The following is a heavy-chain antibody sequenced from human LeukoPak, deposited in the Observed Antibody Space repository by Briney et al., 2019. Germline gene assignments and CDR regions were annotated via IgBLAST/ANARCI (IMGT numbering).Heavy chain of an antibody. CDR3: ARGGIVVVPAAIYGPAFDI. V-gene: IGHV1-69*05. D-gene: IGHD2-2*01. CDR1: GGTFSSYA. J-gene: IGHJ3*02. Sequence: SVTVSFKAAGGTFSSYAISWVRQAPGQGLEWMGGIIPIFGTANYAQKFQGRVTITTDESTSTAYMELSSLRSEDTAVYYCARGGIVVVPAAIYGPAFDIWGQGTMVTVSS. CDR2: IIPIFGTA.